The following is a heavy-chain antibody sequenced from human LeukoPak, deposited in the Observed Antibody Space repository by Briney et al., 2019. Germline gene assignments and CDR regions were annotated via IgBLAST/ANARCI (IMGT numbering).Heavy chain of an antibody. J-gene: IGHJ3*02. CDR1: GFTFSSYA. V-gene: IGHV3-23*01. Sequence: GSLRLSCAASGFTFSSYAMSWVRQAPGKGLEWVSAISGSGGSTYYADSVKGRFTISRDNSKNTLYLQMNSLRAEDTAVYYCANPTFLWGHPHAFDIWGQGTMVTVSS. CDR3: ANPTFLWGHPHAFDI. D-gene: IGHD3-16*01. CDR2: ISGSGGST.